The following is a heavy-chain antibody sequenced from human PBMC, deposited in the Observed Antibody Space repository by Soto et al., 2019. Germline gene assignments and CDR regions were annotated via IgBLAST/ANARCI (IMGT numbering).Heavy chain of an antibody. CDR1: GYNFIKYG. D-gene: IGHD2-2*01. V-gene: IGHV1-18*01. J-gene: IGHJ4*02. CDR2: ISPYSGYT. CDR3: TREAIVVIPAAQPSHFDS. Sequence: QVQLVQSGAEVKKPGASVKVSCKGLGYNFIKYGISWVRHAPGQGLEWMGWISPYSGYTHSAQKFQGRLTLTTDTAATTAYMELRSLRSADTALYYCTREAIVVIPAAQPSHFDSWGQGTLVTVSS.